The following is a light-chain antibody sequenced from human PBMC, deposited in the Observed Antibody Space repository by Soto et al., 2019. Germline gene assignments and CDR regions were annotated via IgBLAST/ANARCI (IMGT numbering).Light chain of an antibody. Sequence: TQAGSVRGSRGQSTPTSCTGSSTDVGGYNYVPWYQQHPGKAPKVMIYEVSNRPSGVSNRFSGSTSGNTASLTISGLQAEDEADYCRRSYTSSSTYVFGTGTKVTVL. V-gene: IGLV2-14*01. CDR3: RSYTSSSTYV. CDR2: EVS. CDR1: STDVGGYNY. J-gene: IGLJ1*01.